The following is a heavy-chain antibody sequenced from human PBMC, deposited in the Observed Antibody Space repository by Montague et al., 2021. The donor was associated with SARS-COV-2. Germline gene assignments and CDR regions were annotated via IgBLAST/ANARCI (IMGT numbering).Heavy chain of an antibody. CDR1: GASISSRGYY. Sequence: SETLSLTCTVSGASISSRGYYWGWLRQPPGKGLDWIGSIHYSGSTHYNPTLKSRVTVSVDTSKNQFCLNLGSVTAADTAVYYCTRMGVEALCTGEATYYYDDGMDVGAKGPRSSSP. CDR3: TRMGVEALCTGEATYYYDDGMDV. J-gene: IGHJ6*02. V-gene: IGHV4-39*01. CDR2: IHYSGST. D-gene: IGHD3-10*01.